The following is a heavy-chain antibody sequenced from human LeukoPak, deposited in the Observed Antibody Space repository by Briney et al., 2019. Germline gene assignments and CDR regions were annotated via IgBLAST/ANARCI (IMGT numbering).Heavy chain of an antibody. Sequence: GGSLRLSCAVSGFTFSSYAMSWVRQAPGKGLEWVSAISGSGGSTYYADSVKGRFTISKDNSKNTLYLQMNSLRAEDTAVYYCAKISMFDFWSDPYYYYMDVWGKGTTVTVSS. J-gene: IGHJ6*03. CDR1: GFTFSSYA. CDR3: AKISMFDFWSDPYYYYMDV. D-gene: IGHD3-3*01. V-gene: IGHV3-23*01. CDR2: ISGSGGST.